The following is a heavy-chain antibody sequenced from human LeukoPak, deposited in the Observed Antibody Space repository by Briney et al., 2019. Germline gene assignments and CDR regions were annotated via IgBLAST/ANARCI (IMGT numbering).Heavy chain of an antibody. CDR3: ARDQYDTWSRRGNFDS. Sequence: GGSLRLSCVASGFTFGKYWMSWVRQAPGKGLEWVASIKLDGSEKNYVDPVKGRFTISRDNTKNSLYLQMNSLRAEDTAVFYCARDQYDTWSRRGNFDSWGQGTLVIVSS. CDR1: GFTFGKYW. J-gene: IGHJ4*02. V-gene: IGHV3-7*03. CDR2: IKLDGSEK. D-gene: IGHD3-3*01.